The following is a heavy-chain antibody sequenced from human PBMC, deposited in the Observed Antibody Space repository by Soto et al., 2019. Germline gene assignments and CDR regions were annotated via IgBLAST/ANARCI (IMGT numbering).Heavy chain of an antibody. D-gene: IGHD3-22*01. V-gene: IGHV1-8*01. CDR3: ARVYYDSSGYYFVLFDY. J-gene: IGHJ4*02. Sequence: ASVKVSCKASGYTFTSYDINWVRQATGQGLEWMGWMNPNSGNTGYAQRFQGRVTMTRNTSISTAYMELSSLRSEDTAVYYCARVYYDSSGYYFVLFDYWGQGTLVTVSS. CDR2: MNPNSGNT. CDR1: GYTFTSYD.